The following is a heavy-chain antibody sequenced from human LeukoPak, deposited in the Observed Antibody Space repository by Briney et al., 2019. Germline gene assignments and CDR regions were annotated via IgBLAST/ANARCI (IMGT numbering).Heavy chain of an antibody. CDR2: INSDGSST. CDR3: ARAGYFDWLLDY. V-gene: IGHV3-74*01. J-gene: IGHJ4*02. D-gene: IGHD3-9*01. Sequence: GGSLRLSCAASGFTFSSYWMHWVRQAPGRGLVWVSRINSDGSSTSYPDPVKGRFTISRDNAKNTLYLQMNSLRAEDTAVYYCARAGYFDWLLDYWGQGTLVTVSS. CDR1: GFTFSSYW.